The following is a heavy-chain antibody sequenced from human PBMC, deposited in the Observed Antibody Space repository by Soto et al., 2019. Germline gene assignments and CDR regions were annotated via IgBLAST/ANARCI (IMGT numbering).Heavy chain of an antibody. CDR1: GFTFSSFG. V-gene: IGHV3-30*18. J-gene: IGHJ6*02. CDR3: AKGVNSAYYYGVDV. CDR2: ISYDGTNK. D-gene: IGHD1-26*01. Sequence: RRLSCVASGFTFSSFGMHWVRQAPGRGLEWVAVISYDGTNKYYADSVKGRFTISRDKSENTLYLQMNSLRPEDTAIYYCAKGVNSAYYYGVDVWGQGTTVTVSS.